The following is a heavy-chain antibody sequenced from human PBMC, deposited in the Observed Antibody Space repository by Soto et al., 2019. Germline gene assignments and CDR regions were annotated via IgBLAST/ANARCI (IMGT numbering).Heavy chain of an antibody. V-gene: IGHV1-3*01. D-gene: IGHD6-13*01. CDR1: GYTFTSYG. CDR2: TNAANGDT. CDR3: VRRHVSATGIDWFDP. Sequence: ASVKVSCKASGYTFTSYGIHCVRQAPGQRLEWMGWTNAANGDTKYSPKFQGRVTITRDTSASTAYMELSSLRSEDTGVYYCVRRHVSATGIDWFDPWGQGTLVTVSS. J-gene: IGHJ5*02.